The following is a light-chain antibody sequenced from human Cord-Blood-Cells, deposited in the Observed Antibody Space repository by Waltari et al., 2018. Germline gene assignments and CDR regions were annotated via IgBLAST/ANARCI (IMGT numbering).Light chain of an antibody. Sequence: EIVLTQSPVPLSLSTGERATLSCRASQSVSSSYLAWYQHKPGQAPRLLIYGASSRATGIPDRFSGSGSGTDFTLTISRLEPEDFAVYYCQQYGSSPLTFGQGTKVEIK. CDR3: QQYGSSPLT. V-gene: IGKV3-20*01. CDR1: QSVSSSY. J-gene: IGKJ1*01. CDR2: GAS.